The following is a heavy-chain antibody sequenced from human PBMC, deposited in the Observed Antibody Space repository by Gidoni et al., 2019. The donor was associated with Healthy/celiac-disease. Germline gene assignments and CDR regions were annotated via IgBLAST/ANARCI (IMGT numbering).Heavy chain of an antibody. V-gene: IGHV3-9*01. Sequence: EVQLVESGGGLVQPGRSLRLSCAASGFTFDDYAMHWVRQAPGKGLGLVSGISWNSGSIGYADSVKGRFTISRDNAKNSLYLQMNSLRAEDTALYYCAKDIGPYYGMDVWGQGTTVTVSS. CDR2: ISWNSGSI. J-gene: IGHJ6*02. CDR1: GFTFDDYA. CDR3: AKDIGPYYGMDV.